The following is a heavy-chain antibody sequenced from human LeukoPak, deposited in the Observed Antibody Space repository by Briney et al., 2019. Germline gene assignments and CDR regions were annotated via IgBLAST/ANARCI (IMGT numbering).Heavy chain of an antibody. CDR1: GFTFSSYE. D-gene: IGHD5-24*01. V-gene: IGHV3-48*03. J-gene: IGHJ4*02. CDR3: ARARDRDGYNSGGLDY. Sequence: GGSLRLSCAASGFTFSSYEMNWVRQAPGKGLEWVSYISSSGSTISYADSVKGRFTISRDNAKNSLYLQMNSLRAEDTAVYYCARARDRDGYNSGGLDYWGQGTLVTVSS. CDR2: ISSSGSTI.